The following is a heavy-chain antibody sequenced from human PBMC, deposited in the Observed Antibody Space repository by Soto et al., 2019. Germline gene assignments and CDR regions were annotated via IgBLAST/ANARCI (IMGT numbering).Heavy chain of an antibody. Sequence: QVQLVESGGGVVQPGRSLRLSGAASGFMFRTYGMHWVRQAPGKGLEWVAGISDDGSRIYYGDSVKGRFTVSRDNSKSTLYLQMNSLRPEDTAMYYCAKCDVDTAMARAFDYWGQGTLVTVSS. D-gene: IGHD5-18*01. V-gene: IGHV3-30*18. CDR2: ISDDGSRI. J-gene: IGHJ4*02. CDR3: AKCDVDTAMARAFDY. CDR1: GFMFRTYG.